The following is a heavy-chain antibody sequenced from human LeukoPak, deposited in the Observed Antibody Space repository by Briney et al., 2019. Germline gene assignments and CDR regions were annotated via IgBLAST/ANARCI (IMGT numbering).Heavy chain of an antibody. D-gene: IGHD4-17*01. J-gene: IGHJ4*02. CDR3: ARTSGDNGLDY. CDR1: GGSFSGYY. Sequence: PSETLSLTCAVYGGSFSGYYWSWIRQPPGKGLEWIGEINHSGSTNYNPSLKSRVTISVDTSKNQFSLKLSSVTAADTAVYYCARTSGDNGLDYWGQGTLVTVSS. CDR2: INHSGST. V-gene: IGHV4-34*01.